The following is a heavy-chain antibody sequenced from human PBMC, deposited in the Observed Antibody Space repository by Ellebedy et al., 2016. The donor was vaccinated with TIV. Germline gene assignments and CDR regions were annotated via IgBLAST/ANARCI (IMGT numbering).Heavy chain of an antibody. J-gene: IGHJ3*02. CDR2: IYPGDSDT. CDR3: ARRITMVRGVIRETYAFDI. CDR1: GYMFSTYW. Sequence: GESLKISCEGSGYMFSTYWIAWVRQMPGKGLEWMGIIYPGDSDTTYSPSFRGQVTMSVDKSISTAYLQWSSLKASDTAMYYCARRITMVRGVIRETYAFDIWGQGTMVTVSS. D-gene: IGHD3-10*01. V-gene: IGHV5-51*01.